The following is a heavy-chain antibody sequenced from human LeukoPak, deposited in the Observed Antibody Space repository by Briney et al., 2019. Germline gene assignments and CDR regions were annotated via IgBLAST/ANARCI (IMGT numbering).Heavy chain of an antibody. CDR3: ARNDWNDVGWFDP. Sequence: SETLSLTCTVSGDSISSGYYFWGWMRQPPGKGLEWIGEIHHGGNTYYNPSLRSRVTLSVDTSKNQFSLRLTSVTAADTAVYYCARNDWNDVGWFDPWGQGTLVTVSS. J-gene: IGHJ5*02. D-gene: IGHD1-1*01. V-gene: IGHV4-39*01. CDR1: GDSISSGYYF. CDR2: IHHGGNT.